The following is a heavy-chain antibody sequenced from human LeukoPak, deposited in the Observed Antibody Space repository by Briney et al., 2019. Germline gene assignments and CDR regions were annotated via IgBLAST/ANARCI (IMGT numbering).Heavy chain of an antibody. Sequence: GGSLRLSCAASGFTFDDYAMHWVRQAPGKGLEWVSGISWNSGSIGYADSVKGRFTISRDNAKNSLYLQMNSLRAEDTALYYCAKGGGYGSGSPIDYWGQGTLVAVSS. CDR3: AKGGGYGSGSPIDY. CDR2: ISWNSGSI. V-gene: IGHV3-9*01. J-gene: IGHJ4*02. CDR1: GFTFDDYA. D-gene: IGHD3-10*01.